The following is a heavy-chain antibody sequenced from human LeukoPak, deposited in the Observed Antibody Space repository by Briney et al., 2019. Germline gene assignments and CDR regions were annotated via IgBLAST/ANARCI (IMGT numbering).Heavy chain of an antibody. CDR1: GGSISSYY. D-gene: IGHD3-22*01. CDR3: ASHDSSGYYDY. J-gene: IGHJ4*02. V-gene: IGHV4-59*01. Sequence: SSETLSLTCTVSGGSISSYYWSWIRQPPGKGLEWIGYIYYSGSTNYNPSLKSRVTISVDTSKNQFSLKLSSVTAADTAVYYCASHDSSGYYDYWGQGTLVTVSS. CDR2: IYYSGST.